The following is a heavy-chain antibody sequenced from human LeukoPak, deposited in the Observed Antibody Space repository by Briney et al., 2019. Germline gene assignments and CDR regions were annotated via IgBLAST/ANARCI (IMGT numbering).Heavy chain of an antibody. CDR1: GYTLTELS. CDR3: TREGVYSPDPTSYHRLPFDF. V-gene: IGHV1-24*01. J-gene: IGHJ3*01. D-gene: IGHD3-16*02. Sequence: GASVKVSCKVSGYTLTELSMHWVRQAPGKGLEWMGGFDPEDGETIYAQKFKGRVTITADKSTNTAHLELSSLRSEDTAVYYCTREGVYSPDPTSYHRLPFDFWGEGTVVIVSS. CDR2: FDPEDGET.